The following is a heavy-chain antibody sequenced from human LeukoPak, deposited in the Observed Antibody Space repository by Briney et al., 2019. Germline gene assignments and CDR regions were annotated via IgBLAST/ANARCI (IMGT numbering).Heavy chain of an antibody. CDR2: IYPDDSDT. CDR3: ARMTTVTSIDY. CDR1: GYSFTNYW. J-gene: IGHJ4*02. Sequence: RLGESMKISCKCSGYSFTNYWIGWVRQMPGKGLEWMGIIYPDDSDTRYSPSFRGQVTMSADKSISTAYLQWSSLKASDTAMYYCARMTTVTSIDYWGQGTLVTVSS. D-gene: IGHD4-17*01. V-gene: IGHV5-51*01.